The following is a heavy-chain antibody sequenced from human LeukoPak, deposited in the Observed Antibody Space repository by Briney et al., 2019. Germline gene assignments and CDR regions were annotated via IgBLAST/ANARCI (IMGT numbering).Heavy chain of an antibody. V-gene: IGHV3-11*06. Sequence: GGSLRLSCAASGFTFSDYYMSWIRQAPGKGQEWVSYGSSSSSYTNYADSGKGRFTISRDNAKNSLYLQMNSLRAEDTAVYYCARPYGYFYYFDYWGQGTLVTVSS. CDR1: GFTFSDYY. J-gene: IGHJ4*02. CDR3: ARPYGYFYYFDY. D-gene: IGHD4-17*01. CDR2: GSSSSSYT.